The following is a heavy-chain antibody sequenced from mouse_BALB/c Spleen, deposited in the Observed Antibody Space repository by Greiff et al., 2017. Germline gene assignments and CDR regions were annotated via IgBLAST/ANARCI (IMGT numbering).Heavy chain of an antibody. CDR3: ARRGFITTVGFDY. CDR2: INPNNGGT. Sequence: VQLQQSGPELVKPGASVKIPCKASGYTFTDYNMDWVKQSHGKSLEWIGDINPNNGGTIYNQKFKGKATLTVDKSSSTAYMELRSLTSEDTAVYYCARRGFITTVGFDYWGQGTTLTVSS. J-gene: IGHJ2*01. D-gene: IGHD1-1*01. V-gene: IGHV1-18*01. CDR1: GYTFTDYN.